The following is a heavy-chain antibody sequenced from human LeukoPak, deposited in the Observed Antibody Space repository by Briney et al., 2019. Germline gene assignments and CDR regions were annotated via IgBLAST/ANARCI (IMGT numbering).Heavy chain of an antibody. CDR1: GFTFTTFW. CDR3: VKDAYSENYGYGDY. J-gene: IGHJ4*02. D-gene: IGHD1-26*01. CDR2: INHDGSST. V-gene: IGHV3-74*01. Sequence: GGSLRLSCATSGFTFTTFWMHWVRQAPGKGLVWVSRINHDGSSTNYADSVKGRFTISRDDAKSSLYLQMNSLRAEDTALYYCVKDAYSENYGYGDYWGQGTLVTVSS.